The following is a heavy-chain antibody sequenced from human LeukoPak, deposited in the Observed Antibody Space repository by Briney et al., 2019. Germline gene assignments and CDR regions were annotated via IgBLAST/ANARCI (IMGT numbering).Heavy chain of an antibody. D-gene: IGHD5-24*01. J-gene: IGHJ4*02. CDR1: GGSISSYY. Sequence: PSETLSLTCTVSGGSISSYYWSWLRQPPGKGLEWIGYIYYGGSTNYNPSLKSRVTISVDTSKNQFSLKLSSVTAADTAVYYCARTAVEMADYWGQGTLVTVSS. CDR3: ARTAVEMADY. CDR2: IYYGGST. V-gene: IGHV4-59*01.